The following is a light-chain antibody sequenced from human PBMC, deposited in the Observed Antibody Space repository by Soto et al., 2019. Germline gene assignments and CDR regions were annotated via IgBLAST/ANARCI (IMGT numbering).Light chain of an antibody. CDR3: QQYNNWRGT. CDR1: QSVSSN. CDR2: GAS. J-gene: IGKJ4*01. V-gene: IGKV3-15*01. Sequence: EILMTQSPATLSVSPGERATLSCRASQSVSSNLAWYQQKPGQAPRLLIYGASTRATGIPARFSGSGSGTEFTLTISSLQSEDFAVYYCQQYNNWRGTFGGGTKVDIK.